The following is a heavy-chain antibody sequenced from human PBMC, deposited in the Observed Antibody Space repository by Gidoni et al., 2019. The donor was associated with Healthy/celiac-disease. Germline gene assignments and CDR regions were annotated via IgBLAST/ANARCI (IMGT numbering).Heavy chain of an antibody. Sequence: VSAISGSGGSTYYADSVKGRFTISRDNSKNTLYLQRNSLRAEDTAVYYCANLASGIAVAGPRNWGQGTLVTVSS. CDR3: ANLASGIAVAGPRN. J-gene: IGHJ4*02. CDR2: ISGSGGST. D-gene: IGHD6-19*01. V-gene: IGHV3-23*01.